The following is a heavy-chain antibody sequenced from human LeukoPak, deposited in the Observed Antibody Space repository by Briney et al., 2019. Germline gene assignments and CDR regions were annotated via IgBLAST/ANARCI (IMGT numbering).Heavy chain of an antibody. V-gene: IGHV1-24*01. CDR2: FDPEDGET. J-gene: IGHJ4*02. CDR3: ATDPYYYDSSGYEWRDY. D-gene: IGHD3-22*01. Sequence: GASVKVSCKVSGYTLTELSMHWVRQAPGKGLEWMGGFDPEDGETIYAQKFQGRVTMTEDTSTDTAYMELSSLRSEDTAVYYCATDPYYYDSSGYEWRDYWGQGTLVTVSS. CDR1: GYTLTELS.